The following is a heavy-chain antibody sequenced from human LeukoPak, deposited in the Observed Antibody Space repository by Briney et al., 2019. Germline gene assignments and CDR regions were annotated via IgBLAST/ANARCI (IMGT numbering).Heavy chain of an antibody. CDR3: AREGSPDNVLLWFGESDDAFDI. J-gene: IGHJ3*02. CDR1: GYTFTSYG. Sequence: ASVKVSCKASGYTFTSYGISWVRQAPGQGLEWMGWISAYNGNTNHAQKLQGRVTMTTDTPTSTAYMELRSLRSDDTAVYYCAREGSPDNVLLWFGESDDAFDIWGQGTMVTVSS. D-gene: IGHD3-10*01. V-gene: IGHV1-18*01. CDR2: ISAYNGNT.